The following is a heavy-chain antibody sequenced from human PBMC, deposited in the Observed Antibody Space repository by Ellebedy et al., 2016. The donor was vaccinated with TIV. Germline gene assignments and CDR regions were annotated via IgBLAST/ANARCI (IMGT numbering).Heavy chain of an antibody. J-gene: IGHJ4*02. CDR1: GGSISSYY. V-gene: IGHV4-59*08. Sequence: MPSETLSLTCTVSGGSISSYYWSWIRQPPGKGMEWIGYIYYSGSTNYNLSLKSRVTISVDTSKNQFSLKLSSVTAADTAVYYCARRKDYADYKGVYSFDYWGQGTLVTVSS. D-gene: IGHD4-17*01. CDR3: ARRKDYADYKGVYSFDY. CDR2: IYYSGST.